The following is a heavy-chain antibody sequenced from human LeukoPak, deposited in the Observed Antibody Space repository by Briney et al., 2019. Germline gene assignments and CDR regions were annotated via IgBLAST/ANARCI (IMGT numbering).Heavy chain of an antibody. CDR1: GGSISSYY. V-gene: IGHV4-4*07. CDR2: IYTSGST. J-gene: IGHJ5*02. D-gene: IGHD3-22*01. Sequence: SETLSLTCTVSGGSISSYYWSWIRQPAGKGLEWIGRIYTSGSTNYNPSLKSRVTISVDTSKNQFSLKLSSVTAADTAVYYCARDVYYDSSGYWFDPWGQGTLVTVSS. CDR3: ARDVYYDSSGYWFDP.